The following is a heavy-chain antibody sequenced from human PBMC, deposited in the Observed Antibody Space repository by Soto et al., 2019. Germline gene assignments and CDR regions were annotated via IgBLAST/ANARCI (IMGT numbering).Heavy chain of an antibody. V-gene: IGHV4-4*07. J-gene: IGHJ4*02. Sequence: QVQLQESGPGLLKPSETLSLTCPVSGGSISSYYWSWIRQPAGKGLEWIGRIYTSGSPNYNPSLNGRVPMSVHTSKNQFSLELSSVTAADTAVYYCARACSRNRCYDVFDYWGQGTLVTVSS. CDR1: GGSISSYY. D-gene: IGHD2-2*01. CDR2: IYTSGSP. CDR3: ARACSRNRCYDVFDY.